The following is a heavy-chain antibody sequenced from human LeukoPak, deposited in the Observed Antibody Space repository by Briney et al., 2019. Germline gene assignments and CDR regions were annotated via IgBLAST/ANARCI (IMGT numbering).Heavy chain of an antibody. V-gene: IGHV4-59*11. Sequence: SETLSLTCAVSDDSFSSHYWTWIRQPPGKGLEWIGYISYIGSTNYNPSLKSRVTISIDTSKNQFSLKLSSVTAADTAVYYCARDLVTVTKGFDIWGQGTLVSVAS. CDR2: ISYIGST. J-gene: IGHJ4*02. CDR1: DDSFSSHY. D-gene: IGHD4-17*01. CDR3: ARDLVTVTKGFDI.